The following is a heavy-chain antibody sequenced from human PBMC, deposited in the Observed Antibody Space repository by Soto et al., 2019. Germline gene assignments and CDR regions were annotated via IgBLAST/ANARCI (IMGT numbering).Heavy chain of an antibody. V-gene: IGHV1-58*01. D-gene: IGHD3-3*01. CDR3: AAGLRFLDPQIYYYGMDV. Sequence: QVSCKASGFTFTSSAVQWVRQARGQRFEWIGWIVVGSGNTNYAQKFQERVTITRDMSTSTAYMELSSLRSEDTAVYYCAAGLRFLDPQIYYYGMDVWGQGTTVTSP. CDR2: IVVGSGNT. CDR1: GFTFTSSA. J-gene: IGHJ6*02.